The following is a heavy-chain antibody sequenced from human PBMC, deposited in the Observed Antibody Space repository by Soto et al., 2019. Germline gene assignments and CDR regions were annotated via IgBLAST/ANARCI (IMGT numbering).Heavy chain of an antibody. D-gene: IGHD2-2*01. Sequence: SETLSLTCTVSGGSISSSSYYWGWIRQPPGKGLEWIGSIYYSGSTYYNPSLKSRVTISVDTSKNQFSLKLSSVTAADTAVYYCARVPGYCSSTSCYSFEYWGQGTLVTVSS. J-gene: IGHJ4*02. V-gene: IGHV4-39*07. CDR1: GGSISSSSYY. CDR3: ARVPGYCSSTSCYSFEY. CDR2: IYYSGST.